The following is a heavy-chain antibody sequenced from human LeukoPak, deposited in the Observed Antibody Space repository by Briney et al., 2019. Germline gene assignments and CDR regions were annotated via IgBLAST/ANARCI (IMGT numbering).Heavy chain of an antibody. CDR3: ARDYSNPPDGYYYYYGMDV. CDR2: IYYSGST. D-gene: IGHD4-11*01. J-gene: IGHJ6*02. V-gene: IGHV4-30-4*01. CDR1: GGSISSGDYY. Sequence: PSETLSLTCTVSGGSISSGDYYWSWIRQPPGKGLEWLGYIYYSGSTYYNPSLKSRVTISVDTSKNQFSLKLSSVTAADTAVYYCARDYSNPPDGYYYYYGMDVWGQGTTVTVSS.